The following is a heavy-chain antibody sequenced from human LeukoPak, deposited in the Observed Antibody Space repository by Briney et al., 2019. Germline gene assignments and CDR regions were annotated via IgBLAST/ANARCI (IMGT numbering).Heavy chain of an antibody. Sequence: SETLSLTCTVSGGSISSRSYYWGWLRQPPGKGLEWIASIFYSGSTYHNPSLNSRVTISVDTSKCQFSLKLSSVTAADSAVYFCARHPLKAYVSDWFDPWGQGTLVTVSS. CDR2: IFYSGST. CDR3: ARHPLKAYVSDWFDP. J-gene: IGHJ5*02. CDR1: GGSISSRSYY. V-gene: IGHV4-39*01. D-gene: IGHD3-10*02.